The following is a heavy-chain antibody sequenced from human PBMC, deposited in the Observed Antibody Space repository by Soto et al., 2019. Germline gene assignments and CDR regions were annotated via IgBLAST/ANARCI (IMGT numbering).Heavy chain of an antibody. D-gene: IGHD1-26*01. Sequence: EVQLVESGGGLVQPGGSLRLSWVASGFTFSSYSLNWVRQAPGKGLEWVSYISRSSGTIYYADSVKGRSTISRDNAENSLYMQRNSLRDEDRAVYYCAREDPGSANGDDMDIWAQGPTVTASS. V-gene: IGHV3-48*02. CDR2: ISRSSGTI. CDR3: AREDPGSANGDDMDI. J-gene: IGHJ6*02. CDR1: GFTFSSYS.